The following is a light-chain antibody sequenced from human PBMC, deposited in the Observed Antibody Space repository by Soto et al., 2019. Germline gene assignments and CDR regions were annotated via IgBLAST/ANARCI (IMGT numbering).Light chain of an antibody. CDR1: QSVSTN. CDR2: GAS. V-gene: IGKV3-11*01. J-gene: IGKJ5*01. CDR3: QQRSNWPGT. Sequence: EIVITQSPATLSVPPGERATLSCRASQSVSTNLAWYQQKPGQAPRLLIFGASTRATGIPARFSGSGSGTDFTLTISSLEPEDFAVYYCQQRSNWPGTFGQGTRLEIK.